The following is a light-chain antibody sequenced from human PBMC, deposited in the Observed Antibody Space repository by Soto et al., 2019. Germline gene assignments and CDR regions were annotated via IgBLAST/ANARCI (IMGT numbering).Light chain of an antibody. J-gene: IGKJ4*01. V-gene: IGKV1-8*01. Sequence: AIRMTQSPSSFSASTGDRVTITCRASQGISSYLAWYQQKPGKAPKLLIYAASTLQSWVPSSFSGSVSGTDFTLTISSLQPEDFATYYCQQSYSTPLTFGGGTKVDIK. CDR1: QGISSY. CDR3: QQSYSTPLT. CDR2: AAS.